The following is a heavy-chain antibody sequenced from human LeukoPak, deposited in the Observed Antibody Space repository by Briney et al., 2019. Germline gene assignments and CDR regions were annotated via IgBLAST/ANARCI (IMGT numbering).Heavy chain of an antibody. Sequence: GGSLRLSCAASGFTFSSYAMSWVRQAPGKGLEWVSAISGSGGSTYYADSVKGRFTISRDNSKNTLYPQMNSLRAEDTAVYYCAKDLYSSYWYGRLWFDPWGQGTLVTVSS. CDR3: AKDLYSSYWYGRLWFDP. CDR1: GFTFSSYA. V-gene: IGHV3-23*01. CDR2: ISGSGGST. J-gene: IGHJ5*02. D-gene: IGHD6-19*01.